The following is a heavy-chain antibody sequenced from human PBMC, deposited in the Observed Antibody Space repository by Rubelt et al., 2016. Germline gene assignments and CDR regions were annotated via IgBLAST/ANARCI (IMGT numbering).Heavy chain of an antibody. CDR1: GFSLSTSGVG. CDR2: IYWDDDK. Sequence: QITLKESGPTLVKPTQTLTLTCTFSGFSLSTSGVGVGWIRQPPGKALEWLALIYWDDDKRYSPSLKSRFTITKETSKNQVVLTMTNMDPVDTATYYCALSTHYYDSSGYSNWFDPWGQGTLVTVSS. D-gene: IGHD3-22*01. CDR3: ALSTHYYDSSGYSNWFDP. J-gene: IGHJ5*02. V-gene: IGHV2-5*02.